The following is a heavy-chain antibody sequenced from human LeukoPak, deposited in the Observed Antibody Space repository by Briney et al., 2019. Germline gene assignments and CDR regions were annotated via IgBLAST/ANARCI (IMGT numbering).Heavy chain of an antibody. CDR1: GYTLTELS. J-gene: IGHJ4*02. D-gene: IGHD5-18*01. Sequence: GASLKVSCKVSGYTLTELSMHWVRQAPGRELQWMGGFDPEDGETIYAQKFQGRVTMTEDTSTDTAYMELSSLRSEDTAVYYCATSLQLWFKVGFDYWGQGTLVTVSS. CDR2: FDPEDGET. CDR3: ATSLQLWFKVGFDY. V-gene: IGHV1-24*01.